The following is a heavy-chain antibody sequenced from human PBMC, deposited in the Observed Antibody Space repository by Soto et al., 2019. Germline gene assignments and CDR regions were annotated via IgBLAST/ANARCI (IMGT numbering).Heavy chain of an antibody. J-gene: IGHJ4*02. D-gene: IGHD6-19*01. CDR3: GKINAQWLSPGYFDY. CDR1: GFTFDDYA. V-gene: IGHV3-9*01. CDR2: ISYNSESV. Sequence: EVQLVESGGGLVQPGRSLRLSCAASGFTFDDYAMHWVRQVPGKGLEWVSGISYNSESVAYADSVKGRFTISRDNAQNSLYLQMNSLRPEDTALYYCGKINAQWLSPGYFDYWGQGTLVTVSS.